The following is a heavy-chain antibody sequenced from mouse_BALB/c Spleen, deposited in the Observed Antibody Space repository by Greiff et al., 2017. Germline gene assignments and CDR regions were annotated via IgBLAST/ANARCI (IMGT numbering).Heavy chain of an antibody. CDR2: IDPANGNT. CDR1: GFNIKDTY. Sequence: EVQLQQSGAELVKPGASVKLSCTASGFNIKDTYMHWVKQRPEQGLEWIGRIDPANGNTKYDPKFQGKATITADTSSNTAYLQLSSLTSEDTAVYYCARSRYYGSSYVGYFDVWGAGTTVTVSS. D-gene: IGHD1-1*01. J-gene: IGHJ1*01. V-gene: IGHV14-3*02. CDR3: ARSRYYGSSYVGYFDV.